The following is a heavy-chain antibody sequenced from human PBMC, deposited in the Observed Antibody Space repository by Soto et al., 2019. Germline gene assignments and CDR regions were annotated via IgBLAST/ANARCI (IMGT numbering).Heavy chain of an antibody. CDR3: ARENGLLPVYYYYYMDV. J-gene: IGHJ6*03. D-gene: IGHD2-15*01. Sequence: GGSLRLSCAASGFTFSSYWMSWVRQAPGKGLEWVANIKQDGSEKYYVDSVKGRFTISRDNAKNSLYLQMNSLRAEDTAVYYCARENGLLPVYYYYYMDVWGKGTTVTVSS. CDR1: GFTFSSYW. V-gene: IGHV3-7*01. CDR2: IKQDGSEK.